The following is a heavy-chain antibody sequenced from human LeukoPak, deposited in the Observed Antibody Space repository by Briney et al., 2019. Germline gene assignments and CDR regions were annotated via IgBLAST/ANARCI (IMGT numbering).Heavy chain of an antibody. D-gene: IGHD6-19*01. J-gene: IGHJ4*02. Sequence: GGSLRLSCAASGFTFSSYWMSWVRQAPGKGLEWVANIKQDGSETYFLGSVKGRFTISRDNAKNSLYLQMSSLRAEDTAVYYCARGFRGWYAEGFDYWGQGTLVTVSS. V-gene: IGHV3-7*01. CDR1: GFTFSSYW. CDR3: ARGFRGWYAEGFDY. CDR2: IKQDGSET.